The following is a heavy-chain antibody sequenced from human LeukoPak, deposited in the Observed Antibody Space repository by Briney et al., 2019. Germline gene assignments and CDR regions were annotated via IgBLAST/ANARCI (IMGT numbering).Heavy chain of an antibody. D-gene: IGHD3-22*01. CDR3: ASYDSSGAGAFDI. V-gene: IGHV5-51*01. Sequence: GESLKISCKGSGYRFTSYWIAWVRQMPGKGLGWMGIIYPGDSDTRYSPSFQGQVTIAADKSISTAYLQWSSLKASDTAMYYCASYDSSGAGAFDIWGQGTMVTVSS. CDR1: GYRFTSYW. CDR2: IYPGDSDT. J-gene: IGHJ3*02.